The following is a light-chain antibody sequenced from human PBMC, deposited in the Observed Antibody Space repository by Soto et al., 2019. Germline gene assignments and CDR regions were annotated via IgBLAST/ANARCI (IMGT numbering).Light chain of an antibody. V-gene: IGKV3-20*01. CDR3: KQYDIPRT. CDR2: GAS. J-gene: IGKJ4*01. Sequence: EIVLTQSPCTLSLSPGARAPLSRRASQSVSSSYFAWYQQNPGQAPGLLIYGASSRATGIPDMFSGSGSRTDFTLTISRQAHEDFADYYCKQYDIPRTVGEGTKVDIK. CDR1: QSVSSSY.